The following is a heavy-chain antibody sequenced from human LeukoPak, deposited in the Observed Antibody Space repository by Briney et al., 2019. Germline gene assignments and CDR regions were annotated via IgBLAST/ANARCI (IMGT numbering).Heavy chain of an antibody. CDR2: ISGSGGST. D-gene: IGHD6-19*01. V-gene: IGHV3-23*01. Sequence: LAGGSLRLSCAASGFTFSSYAMSWVRQAPGKGLEWVSAISGSGGSTYYADSVKGRFTISRDNSKNTLYLQMNSLRAEDTAVYYCAKALWLVFALDYWGQGTLVTVSS. CDR3: AKALWLVFALDY. J-gene: IGHJ4*02. CDR1: GFTFSSYA.